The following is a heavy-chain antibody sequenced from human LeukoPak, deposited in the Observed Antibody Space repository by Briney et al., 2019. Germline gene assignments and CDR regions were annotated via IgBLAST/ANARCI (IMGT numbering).Heavy chain of an antibody. CDR1: GFTFSSYA. CDR3: AKDLASMIVVVLDY. Sequence: PGGSLGLSCAASGFTFSSYAMSWVRQAPGKGLEWVSGISGSGGSTYYADSVKGRFTISRDNSKNTLYLQMNSLRAEDTAVYYCAKDLASMIVVVLDYWGQGTLVTVSS. D-gene: IGHD3-22*01. J-gene: IGHJ4*02. V-gene: IGHV3-23*01. CDR2: ISGSGGST.